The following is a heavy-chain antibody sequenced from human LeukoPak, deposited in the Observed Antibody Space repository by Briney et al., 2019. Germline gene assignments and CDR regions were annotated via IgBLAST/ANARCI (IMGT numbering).Heavy chain of an antibody. V-gene: IGHV4-34*01. CDR3: ARVGRNDILTGYSRPRLRQKYYFDY. D-gene: IGHD3-9*01. CDR2: INHSGST. Sequence: SETLSLTCAVYGGSFSGYYWSWIRQPPGKGLEWIGEINHSGSTIYNPSLKSRVTISVDTSKNQFSLKLSSVTAADTAVYYCARVGRNDILTGYSRPRLRQKYYFDYWGQGTLVTVSS. CDR1: GGSFSGYY. J-gene: IGHJ4*02.